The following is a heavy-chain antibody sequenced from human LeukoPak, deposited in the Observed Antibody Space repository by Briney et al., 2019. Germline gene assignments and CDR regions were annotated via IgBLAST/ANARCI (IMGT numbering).Heavy chain of an antibody. CDR1: GLSLSTSGVG. J-gene: IGHJ3*02. V-gene: IGHV2-5*01. D-gene: IGHD3-22*01. CDR2: IYWNDEK. CDR3: AHTQYYYDSGGVDDGFDI. Sequence: ESGPTLLKPTQTLSLTCTLSGLSLSTSGVGVGWIRQPPGKALEWLALIYWNDEKRYSPSLKSRLTITKDTSKIQVVLAMTHVDPVDTATYYCAHTQYYYDSGGVDDGFDIWGQGTMVTVSS.